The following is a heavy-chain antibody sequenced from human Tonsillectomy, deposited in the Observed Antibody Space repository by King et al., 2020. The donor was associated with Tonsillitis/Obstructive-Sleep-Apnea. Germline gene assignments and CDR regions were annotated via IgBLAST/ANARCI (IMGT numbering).Heavy chain of an antibody. V-gene: IGHV4-34*01. CDR1: GGSFSGFY. Sequence: VQLQQWGAGLLKPSETLSLTCAVYGGSFSGFYWSWIRQAPGKGLEWIGEINQSGSTNYNPSLKTRVTISVDTSQNQLSLKLSTVTAADTAVYYCARDEWPQGFDPWGQGTLVTVSS. J-gene: IGHJ5*02. CDR2: INQSGST. CDR3: ARDEWPQGFDP. D-gene: IGHD3-3*01.